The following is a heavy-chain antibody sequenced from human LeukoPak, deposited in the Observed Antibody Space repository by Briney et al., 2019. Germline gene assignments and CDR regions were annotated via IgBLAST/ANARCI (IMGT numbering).Heavy chain of an antibody. CDR2: ISWNSGSI. J-gene: IGHJ6*03. CDR3: AKADAGEVFYYMDV. Sequence: PGGSLRLSCAASGFTFDDYAMHWVRQAPGKGLEWVSGISWNSGSIGYADSVKGRFTISRDNAKNSLYLQMNSLRAEDTALYYCAKADAGEVFYYMDVWGKGTTVTISS. V-gene: IGHV3-9*01. CDR1: GFTFDDYA. D-gene: IGHD7-27*01.